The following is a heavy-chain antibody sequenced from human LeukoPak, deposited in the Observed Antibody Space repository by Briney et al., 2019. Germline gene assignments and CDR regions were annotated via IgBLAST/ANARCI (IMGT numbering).Heavy chain of an antibody. D-gene: IGHD4-11*01. CDR1: GGSISNFY. CDR2: IYYSGST. V-gene: IGHV4-59*01. CDR3: ARGRTTEMDY. Sequence: SETLSLTCTVSGGSISNFYWTWIRQPPGKGLEWIGYIYYSGSTNYNPSLKSRVTTSLDASKNQFSLKLTSVTAADTAVYYCARGRTTEMDYWGQGTLVTVSS. J-gene: IGHJ4*02.